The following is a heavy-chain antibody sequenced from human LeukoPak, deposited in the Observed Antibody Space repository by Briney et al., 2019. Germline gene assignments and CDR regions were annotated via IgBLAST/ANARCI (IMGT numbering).Heavy chain of an antibody. Sequence: ASVKVSCKASGYTFTSYYMHWVRQTPGQRLEWMGWINANSGVTEYAQKFQGRVTMTRDTSISTAYMELSGLRSDDTALFYCATRIAVAGFDYGGPGTLVTVSS. CDR3: ATRIAVAGFDY. J-gene: IGHJ4*02. CDR2: INANSGVT. D-gene: IGHD6-19*01. V-gene: IGHV1-2*02. CDR1: GYTFTSYY.